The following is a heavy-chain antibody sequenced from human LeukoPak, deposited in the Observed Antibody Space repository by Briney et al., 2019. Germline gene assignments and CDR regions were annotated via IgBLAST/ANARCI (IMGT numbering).Heavy chain of an antibody. CDR3: AKEKGYSYGYWYFDY. CDR1: GFTFSSYG. V-gene: IGHV3-30*18. D-gene: IGHD5-18*01. Sequence: GRSLRLSCAASGFTFSSYGMHWVRQAPGKGLKWVAVISYDGSNKYYADSVKGRFTISRDNSKNTLYLQMNSLRAEDTAVYYCAKEKGYSYGYWYFDYWGQGTLVTVSS. CDR2: ISYDGSNK. J-gene: IGHJ4*02.